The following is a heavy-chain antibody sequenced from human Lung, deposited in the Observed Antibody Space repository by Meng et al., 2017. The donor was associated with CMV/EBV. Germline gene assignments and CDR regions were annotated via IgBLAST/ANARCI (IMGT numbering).Heavy chain of an antibody. V-gene: IGHV6-1*01. Sequence: SQTLXLTXAISGDSVSSNSAAWNWIRQSPSRGLEWLGRTYYRSKWYNDYAVSVKSRITINPDTSKNQFSLQLNSVTPEDTAVYYCAREGPTVTPFDYWVQETXVTVDS. D-gene: IGHD4-17*01. CDR2: TYYRSKWYN. CDR3: AREGPTVTPFDY. J-gene: IGHJ4*02. CDR1: GDSVSSNSAA.